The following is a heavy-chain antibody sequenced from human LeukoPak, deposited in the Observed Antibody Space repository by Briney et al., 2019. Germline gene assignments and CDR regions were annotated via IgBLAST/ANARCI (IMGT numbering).Heavy chain of an antibody. CDR1: GYTFTGYY. J-gene: IGHJ6*02. Sequence: APVKVSCKASGYTFTGYYMHWVRQAPGQGLEWMGRINPNSGGTNYAQKFQGRVTMTRDTSISTAYMELSRLRSDDTAVYYCASHDDFWSGYSGAYYYYGMDVWGQGTTVTVSS. CDR2: INPNSGGT. V-gene: IGHV1-2*06. D-gene: IGHD3-3*01. CDR3: ASHDDFWSGYSGAYYYYGMDV.